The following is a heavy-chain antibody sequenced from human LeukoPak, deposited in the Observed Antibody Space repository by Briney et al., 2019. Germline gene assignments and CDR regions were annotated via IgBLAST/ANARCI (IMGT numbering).Heavy chain of an antibody. V-gene: IGHV4-39*07. CDR2: IYYSGST. D-gene: IGHD3-22*01. J-gene: IGHJ4*02. CDR3: AREGSSSGYYLCDY. Sequence: TSETLSLTCTVSGGSISSSSYYWGWIRQPPGKGLEWIGSIYYSGSTYYNPSLKSRVTISVDTSKNQFSLKLSSVTAADTAVYYCAREGSSSGYYLCDYWGQGTLVTVS. CDR1: GGSISSSSYY.